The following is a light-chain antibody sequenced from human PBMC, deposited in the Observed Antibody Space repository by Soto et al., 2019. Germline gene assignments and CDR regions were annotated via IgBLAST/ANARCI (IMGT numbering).Light chain of an antibody. J-gene: IGKJ1*01. V-gene: IGKV1-39*01. CDR2: AAS. Sequence: DIQMTQSPSSLSASVGDRVTITCRASQSISSYLNWYQQKPGKAPKLLIYAASSLQSGVPSRFSGSRSGTDFTLTISSLQPEDFATYYCQQSYSTRWTSGQGTPVEIK. CDR3: QQSYSTRWT. CDR1: QSISSY.